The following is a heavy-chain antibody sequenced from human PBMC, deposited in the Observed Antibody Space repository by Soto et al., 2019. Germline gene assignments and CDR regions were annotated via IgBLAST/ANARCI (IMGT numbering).Heavy chain of an antibody. D-gene: IGHD3-9*01. CDR1: GGSFSTYY. V-gene: IGHV4-34*01. CDR2: IKHSGST. Sequence: QLQQWGAGLLKPSETLSLTCAVSGGSFSTYYYNWIRHSPGKGLEWIGEIKHSGSTNYSPSLKGRVNMSLDTSKNQFTLKLTSVTAADTAVYSCARGGSNDWQVAFDIWGQGTVVTVSS. CDR3: ARGGSNDWQVAFDI. J-gene: IGHJ3*02.